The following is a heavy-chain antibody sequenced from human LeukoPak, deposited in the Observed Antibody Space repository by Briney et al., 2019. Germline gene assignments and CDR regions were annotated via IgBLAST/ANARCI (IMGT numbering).Heavy chain of an antibody. CDR2: IIPILGIA. Sequence: SVKVSCKASGGTFSSYAISWVRQAPGQGLEWMGRIIPILGIANYAQKFQGRVTITADKSTSTAYMELSSLRSEDTAVYYCAKFEDSSGWYGDYYYGMDVWGQGTTVTVSS. D-gene: IGHD6-19*01. V-gene: IGHV1-69*04. CDR1: GGTFSSYA. J-gene: IGHJ6*02. CDR3: AKFEDSSGWYGDYYYGMDV.